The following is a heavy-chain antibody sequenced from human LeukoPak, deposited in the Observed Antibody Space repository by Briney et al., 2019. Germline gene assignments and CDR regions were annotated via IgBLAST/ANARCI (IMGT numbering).Heavy chain of an antibody. CDR2: ISAYNGNT. V-gene: IGHV1-18*01. CDR1: GYTFTSYG. CDR3: ARDPHHQYSGSYYGY. J-gene: IGHJ4*02. Sequence: ASVKVSCKASGYTFTSYGISWVRQAPGQGLEWMGWISAYNGNTNYAQKLQGRVTMTTDTSTSTAFMELRSLRSDDTAVYYCARDPHHQYSGSYYGYWGQGTLVTVSS. D-gene: IGHD1-26*01.